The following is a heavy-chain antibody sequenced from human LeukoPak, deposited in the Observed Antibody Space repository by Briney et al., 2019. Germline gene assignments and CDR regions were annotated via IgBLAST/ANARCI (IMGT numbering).Heavy chain of an antibody. J-gene: IGHJ2*01. CDR3: ARGYDGSGYYYRNWYFDL. D-gene: IGHD3-22*01. Sequence: PSETLSLTCTVSGGSISSGSYYWSWLRQPAGPGLEYIARIYTSGSTNYNPSLKSRVTISVDTSKNQFSLKLSSVTAADTAVYYCARGYDGSGYYYRNWYFDLWGRGTLVTVSS. V-gene: IGHV4-61*02. CDR1: GGSISSGSYY. CDR2: IYTSGST.